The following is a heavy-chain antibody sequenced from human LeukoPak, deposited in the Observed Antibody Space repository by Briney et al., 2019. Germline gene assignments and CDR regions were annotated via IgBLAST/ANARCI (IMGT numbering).Heavy chain of an antibody. D-gene: IGHD1-20*01. V-gene: IGHV1-18*01. CDR3: ARDSNNWYDYYYYMDV. CDR2: VGAYNGDT. Sequence: ASVKVSCMPSGYTFINYGISWVRQALGQGLEWMGWVGAYNGDTNYTQKLQGRVTMTTDKSASTAYMELRSLRSDDTAIYYCARDSNNWYDYYYYMDVWGKGTTVTVSS. CDR1: GYTFINYG. J-gene: IGHJ6*03.